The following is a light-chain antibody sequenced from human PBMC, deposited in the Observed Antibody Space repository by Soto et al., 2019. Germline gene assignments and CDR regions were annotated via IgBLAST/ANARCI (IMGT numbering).Light chain of an antibody. CDR1: QNIFTY. J-gene: IGKJ1*01. Sequence: DIQMTQSPSSLSASVGDRVTITCRASQNIFTYLNWYQQKPGTAPKILIHATSNLQSGVPSRFSGSGSGTDFTLTISSLQPEDIATYYCQQSYRSPRTFGQGTKVETK. CDR3: QQSYRSPRT. CDR2: ATS. V-gene: IGKV1-39*01.